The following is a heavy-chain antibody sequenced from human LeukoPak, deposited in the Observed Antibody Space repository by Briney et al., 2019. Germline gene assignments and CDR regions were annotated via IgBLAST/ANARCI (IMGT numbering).Heavy chain of an antibody. CDR2: IYHSGNT. D-gene: IGHD3-10*01. J-gene: IGHJ4*02. CDR3: ARTYYYGSGRYFDY. V-gene: IGHV4-59*01. CDR1: GGSFSDYY. Sequence: SETLSLTCAVYGGSFSDYYWSWIRQPPGKGLEWIGYIYHSGNTNYNPSLKSRVTVSVDTSKDQFSLKLTSVTAADTAVYYCARTYYYGSGRYFDYWGQGTLVTVSS.